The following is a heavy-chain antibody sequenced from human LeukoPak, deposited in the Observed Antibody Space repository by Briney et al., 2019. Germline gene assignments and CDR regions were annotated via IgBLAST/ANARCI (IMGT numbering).Heavy chain of an antibody. V-gene: IGHV3-48*01. J-gene: IGHJ6*03. D-gene: IGHD3-3*01. Sequence: GGSQRLSCAASGFTFSSYSMNWVRQAPGKGLEWVSYISSSGSTIYYAASVKGRFTISRDNAKNSLYLQMNSLRAEDTAVYYCVRFLEWDRSTYYYYYYMDVWGKGTTVTVSS. CDR1: GFTFSSYS. CDR3: VRFLEWDRSTYYYYYYMDV. CDR2: ISSSGSTI.